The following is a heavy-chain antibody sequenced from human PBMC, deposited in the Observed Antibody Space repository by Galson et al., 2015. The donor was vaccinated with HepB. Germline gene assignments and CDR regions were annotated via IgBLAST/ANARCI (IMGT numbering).Heavy chain of an antibody. V-gene: IGHV3-73*01. Sequence: SLRLSCAASGFTFSGSAMHWVRQASGKGLEWVGRIRSKANSYATAYAASVKGRFTISRDDSKNTAYLQMNSLKTEDTAVYYCTPWESGGYRNWGQGTLVTVSS. J-gene: IGHJ4*02. CDR2: IRSKANSYAT. CDR1: GFTFSGSA. CDR3: TPWESGGYRN. D-gene: IGHD5-12*01.